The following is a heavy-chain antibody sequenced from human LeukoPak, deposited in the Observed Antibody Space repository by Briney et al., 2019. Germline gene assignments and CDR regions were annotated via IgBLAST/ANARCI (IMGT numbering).Heavy chain of an antibody. D-gene: IGHD3-3*01. CDR2: IIPILGIA. V-gene: IGHV1-69*04. J-gene: IGHJ3*02. CDR1: GGTFSSYA. CDR3: ARVLYDFWSGYYKGGSSSWYPVGAFDI. Sequence: SVKVSCKASGGTFSSYAISWVRQAPGQGLEWMGRIIPILGIANYAQKFQGRVTITADKSTSTAYMELSSLRSEDTAVYYCARVLYDFWSGYYKGGSSSWYPVGAFDIWGQGTMVTVSS.